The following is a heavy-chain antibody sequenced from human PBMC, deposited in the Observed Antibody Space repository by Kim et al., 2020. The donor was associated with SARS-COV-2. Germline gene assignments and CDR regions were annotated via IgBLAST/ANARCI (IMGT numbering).Heavy chain of an antibody. CDR3: ASVTVVGAIRYYFDY. CDR1: GGTFSSYA. D-gene: IGHD1-26*01. V-gene: IGHV1-69*13. CDR2: IIPIFGTA. Sequence: SVKVSCKASGGTFSSYAISWVRQAPGQGLEWMGGIIPIFGTANYAQKFQGRVTITADESTSTAYMELSSLRSEDTAVYYCASVTVVGAIRYYFDYWGQGTLVTVSS. J-gene: IGHJ4*02.